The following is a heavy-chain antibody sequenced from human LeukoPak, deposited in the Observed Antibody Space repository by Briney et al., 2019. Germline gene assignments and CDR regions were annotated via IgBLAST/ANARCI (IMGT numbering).Heavy chain of an antibody. CDR1: GFTLDDYV. J-gene: IGHJ4*02. D-gene: IGHD2-21*02. CDR2: ISWNSGSI. Sequence: PGGSLRLSCAASGFTLDDYVMHWVRQTPGKGLEWVSSISWNSGSIDYADSVKGRFTISRDNAKNSLYLQMNSLRAEDTALYYCGKATSCGGDCYFFGSWGQGSLVTVSS. CDR3: GKATSCGGDCYFFGS. V-gene: IGHV3-9*01.